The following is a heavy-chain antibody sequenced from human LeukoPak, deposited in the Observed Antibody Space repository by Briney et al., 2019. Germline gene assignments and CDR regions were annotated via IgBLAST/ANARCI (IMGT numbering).Heavy chain of an antibody. V-gene: IGHV1-69*13. J-gene: IGHJ4*02. Sequence: SVKVSCKASGYTFTSYAISWVRQAPGQGLEWMGGIIPIFGTANYAQKFQGRVTITADESTSTAYMELSSLRSEDTAVYYCARDRGSGSYYSDYWGQGTLVTVSS. D-gene: IGHD1-26*01. CDR3: ARDRGSGSYYSDY. CDR2: IIPIFGTA. CDR1: GYTFTSYA.